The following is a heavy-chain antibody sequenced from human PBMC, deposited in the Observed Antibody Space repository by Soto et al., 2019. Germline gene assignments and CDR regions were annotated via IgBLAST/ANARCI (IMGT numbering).Heavy chain of an antibody. Sequence: ASVKVSCKASGYTFTSYYMHWVRQAPGQGLEWMGIINPSGGSTSYAQKFQGRVTMTRDTSTSTVYMELSSLRSEDTAVYYCASTSWYPPRYYYYYYMDVWGKGTTVT. CDR3: ASTSWYPPRYYYYYYMDV. V-gene: IGHV1-46*01. CDR2: INPSGGST. D-gene: IGHD6-13*01. CDR1: GYTFTSYY. J-gene: IGHJ6*03.